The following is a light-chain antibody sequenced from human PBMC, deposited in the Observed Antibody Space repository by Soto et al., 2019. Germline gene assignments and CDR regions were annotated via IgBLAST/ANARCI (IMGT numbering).Light chain of an antibody. Sequence: DIQMTQSPSSLSASVSEGVTITXRASQSVRSYLNWYQQKPGKAPKXXIFAASSLQSGTPSRFSGSGSGTDFTLTISTLQPEDFATYYCQQSYSTPWTFGQGTKVDIK. CDR3: QQSYSTPWT. J-gene: IGKJ1*01. CDR2: AAS. V-gene: IGKV1-39*01. CDR1: QSVRSY.